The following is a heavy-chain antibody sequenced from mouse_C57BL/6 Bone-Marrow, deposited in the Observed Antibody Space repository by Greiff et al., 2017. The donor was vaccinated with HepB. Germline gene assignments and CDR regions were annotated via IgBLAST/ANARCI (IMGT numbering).Heavy chain of an antibody. Sequence: EVQLVESGGGLVQSGRSLRLSCATSGFTFSDFYMEWVRQAPGKGLEWIAASRNKANDYTTEYSASVKGRFIVSRDTSQSILYLQMNALRAEDTAIYYCARDAYGSSYDYAMDYWGQGTSVTVSS. CDR3: ARDAYGSSYDYAMDY. V-gene: IGHV7-1*01. D-gene: IGHD1-1*01. J-gene: IGHJ4*01. CDR2: SRNKANDYTT. CDR1: GFTFSDFY.